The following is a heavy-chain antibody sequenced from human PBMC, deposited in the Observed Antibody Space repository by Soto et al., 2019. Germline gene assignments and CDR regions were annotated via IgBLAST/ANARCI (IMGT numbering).Heavy chain of an antibody. V-gene: IGHV3-11*01. D-gene: IGHD2-2*01. CDR3: SRDGDVVVPAAVHDAFDI. J-gene: IGHJ3*02. CDR1: GLTFSDYY. Sequence: QVQLVESGGGLVKPGGSLRLSCAASGLTFSDYYMSWIRQAPGKGLEWVSYISSSGSTIYYADSVKGRFTISRDNAKNSLYLQINSLRAEDTAVYYCSRDGDVVVPAAVHDAFDIWGQGTMVTVSS. CDR2: ISSSGSTI.